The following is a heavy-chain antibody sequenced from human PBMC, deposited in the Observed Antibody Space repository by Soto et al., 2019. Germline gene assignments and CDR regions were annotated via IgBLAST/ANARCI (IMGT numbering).Heavy chain of an antibody. D-gene: IGHD4-17*01. V-gene: IGHV2-5*02. CDR2: IYWDDDK. CDR1: GFSIRNSAVG. CDR3: AHRTTGGFYFGY. J-gene: IGHJ4*02. Sequence: QITLKESGPTLVKPTQTLTLTCTCSGFSIRNSAVGVGWIRQPPGKALEWLALIYWDDDKRYCPSLKSRLTMTKDTSKTPVVVTMTNMDPVDPATYYCAHRTTGGFYFGYWCQGTLVTVSS.